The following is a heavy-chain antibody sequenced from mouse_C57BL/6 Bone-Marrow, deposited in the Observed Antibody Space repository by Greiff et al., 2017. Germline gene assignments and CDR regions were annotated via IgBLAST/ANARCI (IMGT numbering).Heavy chain of an antibody. D-gene: IGHD6-5*01. CDR2: ISDGGSYT. CDR3: ARDLLSYFDY. Sequence: EVQLVESGGGLVKPGGSLKLSCAASGFTFSSYAMSWVRQTPEKRLEWVATISDGGSYTYYPDNVKGRFTISRDNAKNNLYLQMSHLKSEDTAMYYCARDLLSYFDYWGQGTTLTVSS. J-gene: IGHJ2*01. V-gene: IGHV5-4*01. CDR1: GFTFSSYA.